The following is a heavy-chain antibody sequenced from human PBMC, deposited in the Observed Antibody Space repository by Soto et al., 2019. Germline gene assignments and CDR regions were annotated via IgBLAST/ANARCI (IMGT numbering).Heavy chain of an antibody. D-gene: IGHD5-12*01. Sequence: GGSLRLSCAASGFTFSSYWMHWVRQAPGKGLVWVSRINSDGSSTSYADSVKGRFTISRDNAKNTLYLQMNSLRAEDTAVYYCARDEHSGYDLVSFGPDYWGQGTLVTVSS. CDR2: INSDGSST. V-gene: IGHV3-74*01. J-gene: IGHJ4*02. CDR1: GFTFSSYW. CDR3: ARDEHSGYDLVSFGPDY.